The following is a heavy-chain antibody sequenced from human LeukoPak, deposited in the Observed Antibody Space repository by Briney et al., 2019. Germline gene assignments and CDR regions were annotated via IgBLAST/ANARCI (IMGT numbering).Heavy chain of an antibody. CDR3: ARESLRFLEWLYYYGMDV. CDR1: GYTFTGHY. V-gene: IGHV1-2*02. J-gene: IGHJ6*02. Sequence: ASVKVSCKASGYTFTGHYMHWVRQAPGQGLEWMGWINPNSGGTNYAQKFQGRATMTRDTSISTAYMELSRLRSDDTAVYYCARESLRFLEWLYYYGMDVWGQGTTVTVSS. D-gene: IGHD3-3*01. CDR2: INPNSGGT.